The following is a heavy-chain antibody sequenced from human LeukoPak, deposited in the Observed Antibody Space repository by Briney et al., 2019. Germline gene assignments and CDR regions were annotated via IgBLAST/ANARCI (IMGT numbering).Heavy chain of an antibody. V-gene: IGHV3-48*04. CDR1: GFTFSSYS. CDR2: ISSSSRST. D-gene: IGHD5-12*01. J-gene: IGHJ6*02. CDR3: SGGYDSDYFFYYGMDV. Sequence: GGSLRLSCAASGFTFSSYSMNWVRQAPGKGLEWVSYISSSSRSTTYADSVKGRFTISRDNAKNSLYLQMNSLRAEDTAVYYCSGGYDSDYFFYYGMDVWRQGTTVTVSS.